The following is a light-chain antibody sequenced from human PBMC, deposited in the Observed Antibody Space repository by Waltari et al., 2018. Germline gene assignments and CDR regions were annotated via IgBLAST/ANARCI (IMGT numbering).Light chain of an antibody. Sequence: DIQMTQSPSSLSASVGDRVTITCRASQSISTYLNWYKQKPGKAPKLLFCAASILQGGFRSGFSGSDTGTVFLSPIRLLQPENFQPFYGQQSSSSPRTFGQGPKVK. V-gene: IGKV1-39*01. J-gene: IGKJ1*01. CDR2: AAS. CDR1: QSISTY. CDR3: QQSSSSPRT.